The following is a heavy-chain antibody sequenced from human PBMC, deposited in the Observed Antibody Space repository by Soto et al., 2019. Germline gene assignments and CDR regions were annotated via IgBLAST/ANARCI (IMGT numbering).Heavy chain of an antibody. CDR2: IIPIFGTA. V-gene: IGHV1-69*13. J-gene: IGHJ6*02. D-gene: IGHD4-17*01. CDR1: GGTFSSYA. CDR3: ARDNYGGNSNPYYYGMDV. Sequence: ASVKVSCKASGGTFSSYAISWVRQAPGQGLEWMGGIIPIFGTANYAQKFQGRVTITADESTSTAYMELSNLRSEDTAVYYCARDNYGGNSNPYYYGMDVWGQGTTVTVSS.